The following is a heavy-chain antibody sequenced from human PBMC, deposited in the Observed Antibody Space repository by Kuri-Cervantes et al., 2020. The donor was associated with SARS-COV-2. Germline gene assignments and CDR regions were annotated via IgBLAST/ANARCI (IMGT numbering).Heavy chain of an antibody. CDR3: ARGQGVAVPVALLVFLGYYMDV. CDR2: IYTSGST. D-gene: IGHD2-15*01. J-gene: IGHJ6*03. V-gene: IGHV4-61*09. CDR1: GGSISSGSYY. Sequence: LRLSCTVSGGSISSGSYYWSWIRQPAGKGLEWIGHIYTSGSTNYNPSLKSRVTISVDTSKNQSSLKLSSVTAADTAVYFCARGQGVAVPVALLVFLGYYMDVWGKGTTVTVSS.